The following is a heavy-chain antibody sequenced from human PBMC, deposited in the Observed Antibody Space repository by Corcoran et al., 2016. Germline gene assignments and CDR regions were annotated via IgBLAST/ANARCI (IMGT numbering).Heavy chain of an antibody. D-gene: IGHD2-2*01. V-gene: IGHV1-18*01. J-gene: IGHJ6*02. Sequence: QVQLVQSGAEVKKPGASVKVSCKASGYTFTSYGISWVRQAPGQGLEWMGWISAYNGNTNYAQKLQGRVTMTTDTSTSTAYMELRSLRSDETAVYYGARDRGDCSSTSCYYYYGMDVLGQGTTVTVSS. CDR3: ARDRGDCSSTSCYYYYGMDV. CDR1: GYTFTSYG. CDR2: ISAYNGNT.